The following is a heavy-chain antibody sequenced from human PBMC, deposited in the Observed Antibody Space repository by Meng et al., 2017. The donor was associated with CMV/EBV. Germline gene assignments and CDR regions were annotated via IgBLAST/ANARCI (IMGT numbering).Heavy chain of an antibody. CDR3: ARMDIVVVPAAILVGAFDI. CDR2: ISYDGSNK. J-gene: IGHJ3*02. D-gene: IGHD2-2*02. CDR1: GFTFSSYA. V-gene: IGHV3-30-3*01. Sequence: GESLKIFCAASGFTFSSYAMHWVRQAPGKGLEWVAVISYDGSNKYYADSVKGRFTISRDNSKNTLYLQMNSLRAEDTAVYYCARMDIVVVPAAILVGAFDIWGQGTMVTVSS.